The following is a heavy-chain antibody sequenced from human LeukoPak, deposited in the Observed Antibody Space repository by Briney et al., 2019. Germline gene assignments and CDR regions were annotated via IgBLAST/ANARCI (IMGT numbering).Heavy chain of an antibody. V-gene: IGHV3-48*03. D-gene: IGHD3-9*01. J-gene: IGHJ4*02. CDR1: GFTFSSYE. CDR3: ARDFYDPNYYDILTGYDY. CDR2: ISSSGSTI. Sequence: GGSLRLSCAASGFTFSSYEMSWVRQAPGKGLEWVSYISSSGSTIHYADSVKGRFTISRDNAKNSLYLQMNSLRAEDTAVYYCARDFYDPNYYDILTGYDYWGQGTLVTVSS.